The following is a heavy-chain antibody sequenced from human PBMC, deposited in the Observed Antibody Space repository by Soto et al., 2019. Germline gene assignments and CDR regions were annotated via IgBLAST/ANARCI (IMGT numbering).Heavy chain of an antibody. Sequence: GGSLRLSCAASGFTFNRYWMHWVRQTPERGLMWVSRINGDASRTNYADSVKGRFTISRDNAKNTVYLQMDSLRVEDTAVYYCALPPRNYYDSSGPYDAFDIWGQGTMVTVSS. CDR1: GFTFNRYW. V-gene: IGHV3-74*01. CDR2: INGDASRT. J-gene: IGHJ3*02. D-gene: IGHD3-22*01. CDR3: ALPPRNYYDSSGPYDAFDI.